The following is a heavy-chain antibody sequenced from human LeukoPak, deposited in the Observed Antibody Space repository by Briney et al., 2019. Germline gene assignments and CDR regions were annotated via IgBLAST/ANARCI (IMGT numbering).Heavy chain of an antibody. V-gene: IGHV3-66*01. CDR3: ARDVNGDGYTSFDY. Sequence: GGSLRLSCAVSGIIVSSNHMSWVRQAPGKGLEWVSVIYSSGSTYYADSVKGRFTISRDNSKNTLYLQMNSLRAEDTAVYYCARDVNGDGYTSFDYWGLGILVTVSS. CDR1: GIIVSSNH. D-gene: IGHD5-24*01. CDR2: IYSSGST. J-gene: IGHJ4*02.